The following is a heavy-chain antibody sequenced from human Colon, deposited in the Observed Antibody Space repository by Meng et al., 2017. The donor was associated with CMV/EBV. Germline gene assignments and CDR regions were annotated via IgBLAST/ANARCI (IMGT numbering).Heavy chain of an antibody. V-gene: IGHV3-21*01. CDR1: GFLFSSYE. Sequence: GESLKISCAASGFLFSSYEMNWVRQAPGKGLEWVSSISSSGSFIYYADSVKDRFTISRDNAKDSVVLQMNSLRVEDTALYYCVRDRGAMDVWGQGTTVTVSS. D-gene: IGHD3-10*01. CDR2: ISSSGSFI. CDR3: VRDRGAMDV. J-gene: IGHJ6*02.